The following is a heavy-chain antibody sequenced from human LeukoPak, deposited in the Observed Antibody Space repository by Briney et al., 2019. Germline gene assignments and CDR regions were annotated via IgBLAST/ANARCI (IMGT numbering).Heavy chain of an antibody. J-gene: IGHJ4*02. CDR2: IYRGGST. Sequence: GGSLRLSCAASGFPVSSNYMSWVRQGPGKGLEWVSVIYRGGSTYYADSVKGRFTISRDNSKNTLYLQMNSLRTEDTAVYYCARVTFSSSWYYLDYWGQGTLVTVSS. D-gene: IGHD6-13*01. CDR1: GFPVSSNY. CDR3: ARVTFSSSWYYLDY. V-gene: IGHV3-66*01.